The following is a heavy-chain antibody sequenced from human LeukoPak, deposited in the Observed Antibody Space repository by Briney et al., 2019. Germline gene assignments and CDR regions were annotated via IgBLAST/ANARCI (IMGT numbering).Heavy chain of an antibody. Sequence: SETLSLTCTVSGGSISSSSYYWGWIRQPPGKGLEWIGSIYYSGSTYYNPSLKSRVTISVDTSKNQFSLKLSSVTAADTAVYYCARQRKIGGLGAFDIWAKGQWSPSLQ. CDR2: IYYSGST. CDR3: ARQRKIGGLGAFDI. V-gene: IGHV4-39*01. D-gene: IGHD1-14*01. J-gene: IGHJ3*02. CDR1: GGSISSSSYY.